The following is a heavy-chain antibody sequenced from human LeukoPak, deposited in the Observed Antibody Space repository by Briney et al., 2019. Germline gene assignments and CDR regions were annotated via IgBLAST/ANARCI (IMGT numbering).Heavy chain of an antibody. D-gene: IGHD3-22*01. CDR1: GGTFSSYA. V-gene: IGHV1-69*05. CDR2: IIPIFGTA. CDR3: ARSYYDSSGYFQH. J-gene: IGHJ1*01. Sequence: ASVKVSCKASGGTFSSYAISWVRQAPGQGLEWMGRIIPIFGTANYAQKFQGKVTITTDESTSTAYMELSSLRSEDTAVYYCARSYYDSSGYFQHWGQGTLVTVSS.